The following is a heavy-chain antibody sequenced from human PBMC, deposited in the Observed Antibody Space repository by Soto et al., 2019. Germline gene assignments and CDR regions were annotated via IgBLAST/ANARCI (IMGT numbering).Heavy chain of an antibody. J-gene: IGHJ6*02. CDR1: GGSISSGGYY. V-gene: IGHV4-31*03. CDR2: IYYSGST. CDR3: ARNAVWFGELLSIYGMDV. Sequence: PSETLSLTCTVSGGSISSGGYYWSWIRQHPGKGLEWIGYIYYSGSTYYNPSLKSRVTISVDTSKNQFSLKLSSVTAADTAVYYCARNAVWFGELLSIYGMDVWGQGTTVTVSS. D-gene: IGHD3-10*01.